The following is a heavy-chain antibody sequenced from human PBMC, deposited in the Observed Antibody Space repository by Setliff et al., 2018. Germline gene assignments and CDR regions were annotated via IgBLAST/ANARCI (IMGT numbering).Heavy chain of an antibody. J-gene: IGHJ3*01. V-gene: IGHV1-18*01. CDR2: ISSYNTDIT. CDR1: GYIFSSYG. Sequence: ASVKVSCKASGYIFSSYGISWVRQAPGQGLQWMGWISSYNTDITNYAERSQGRITMTTDTSTSAAYMELRGLRSDDTAIYYCAISTLSICSGGSCPNVFDVWGPGTLVTV. D-gene: IGHD2-15*01. CDR3: AISTLSICSGGSCPNVFDV.